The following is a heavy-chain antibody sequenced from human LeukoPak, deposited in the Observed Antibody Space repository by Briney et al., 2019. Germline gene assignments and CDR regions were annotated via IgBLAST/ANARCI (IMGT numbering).Heavy chain of an antibody. D-gene: IGHD1-26*01. J-gene: IGHJ4*02. CDR3: ARETYSGSSGPFDY. V-gene: IGHV3-66*02. CDR1: GFTVSSNY. CDR2: IYSGGST. Sequence: GGSLRLSCAASGFTVSSNYMSWVRQAPGKGLEWVSVIYSGGSTYYADSVKGRFTISRDNSKNTLYLQMNSLRAEDTAVYYCARETYSGSSGPFDYWGQGTLVTASS.